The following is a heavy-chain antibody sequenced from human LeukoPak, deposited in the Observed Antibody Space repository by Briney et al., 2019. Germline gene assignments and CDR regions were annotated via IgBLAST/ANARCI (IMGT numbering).Heavy chain of an antibody. CDR3: AVGILTNFDY. CDR1: GYTFTSYG. J-gene: IGHJ4*02. CDR2: INPSGGNT. V-gene: IGHV1-46*01. D-gene: IGHD3-9*01. Sequence: ASVKVSCKASGYTFTSYGISWVRQAPGQGLEWMGIINPSGGNTSYAQKFQGRVTMTRDTSTSTVYMELSSLRSEDTAVYYCAVGILTNFDYWGQGTLVTVSS.